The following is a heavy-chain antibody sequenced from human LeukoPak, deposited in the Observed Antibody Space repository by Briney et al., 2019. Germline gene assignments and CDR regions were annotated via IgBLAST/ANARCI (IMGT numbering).Heavy chain of an antibody. CDR2: INHSGST. D-gene: IGHD4-17*01. Sequence: PSETLSLTCAVYGGSFSGYYWSWIRQPPGKGLEWIGEINHSGSTNYNPSLKSRVTISVDTSKNQFSLKLSSVTAADTAVYYCARGGMYYGDYGEDWFDPWGQGTLVTVSS. J-gene: IGHJ5*02. V-gene: IGHV4-34*01. CDR3: ARGGMYYGDYGEDWFDP. CDR1: GGSFSGYY.